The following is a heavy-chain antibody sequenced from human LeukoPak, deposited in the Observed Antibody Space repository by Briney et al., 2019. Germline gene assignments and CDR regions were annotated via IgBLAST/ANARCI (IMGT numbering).Heavy chain of an antibody. CDR3: ARGLPTYYFDY. CDR2: ISYDGSNK. D-gene: IGHD3-16*01. J-gene: IGHJ4*02. V-gene: IGHV3-30*04. CDR1: GFTFSSYA. Sequence: PGRSLRLSSAASGFTFSSYAMHWVRQAPGKGLEWVAVISYDGSNKYYADSVKGRFTITRDNSKNTLYLQMNSLRAEDTAVYYCARGLPTYYFDYWGQGTLVTVSS.